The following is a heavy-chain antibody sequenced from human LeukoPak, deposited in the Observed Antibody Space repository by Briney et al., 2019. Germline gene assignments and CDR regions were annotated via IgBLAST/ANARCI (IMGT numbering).Heavy chain of an antibody. CDR1: GFTFDDYA. J-gene: IGHJ4*02. Sequence: GGSLRLSCAASGFTFDDYAMYWVRQAPGKGLEWVSSINWNSGSIGYADSVKGRFTISRDNAKNSLYLQMDSLRAEDTALYYCAKSAHDYSDYSDYWGQGTLVTVSS. V-gene: IGHV3-9*01. D-gene: IGHD4-11*01. CDR2: INWNSGSI. CDR3: AKSAHDYSDYSDY.